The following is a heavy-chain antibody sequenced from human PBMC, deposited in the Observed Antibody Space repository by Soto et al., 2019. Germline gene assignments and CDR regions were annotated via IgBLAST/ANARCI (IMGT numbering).Heavy chain of an antibody. CDR2: IDFRGTT. CDR1: GGSISSSSYF. V-gene: IGHV4-39*02. Sequence: SETLSLTCTVSGGSISSSSYFWAWIRRPPGKGLEWIGSIDFRGTTYTNPSLESRVTISVDTSKNHFSLKLDSVTAADTALYYCSRRAPEGFDPSGRGTLVTVSS. J-gene: IGHJ5*02. CDR3: SRRAPEGFDP.